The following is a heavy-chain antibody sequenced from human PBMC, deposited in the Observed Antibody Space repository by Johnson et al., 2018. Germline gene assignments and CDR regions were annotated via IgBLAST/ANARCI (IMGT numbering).Heavy chain of an antibody. CDR2: ISSSSSYI. Sequence: VQLVESGGGLVKPGGSLRLSCAASGFTFSSYSMNWVRQAPGKGLEWVSSISSSSSYIYYADSVKGRFTISRDNAKNSLYLQMNSLRAEDTAVYYCARDGLPSPADWKRMIAARPNTGYYGMDVWGQWTTVTVSS. CDR1: GFTFSSYS. D-gene: IGHD6-13*01. V-gene: IGHV3-21*01. CDR3: ARDGLPSPADWKRMIAARPNTGYYGMDV. J-gene: IGHJ6*02.